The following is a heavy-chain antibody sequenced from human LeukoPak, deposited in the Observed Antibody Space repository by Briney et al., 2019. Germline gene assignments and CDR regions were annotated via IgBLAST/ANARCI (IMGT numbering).Heavy chain of an antibody. J-gene: IGHJ4*02. CDR3: ARGKVVAGTPGQNSWDH. D-gene: IGHD6-19*01. CDR1: GGSISSYY. Sequence: PSETLSLTCTVSGGSISSYYWNWIRQPAGKGLEWIGRIHTSGSTNYNPSLKSRVTVSVDMSKNKFSLKLSSATAADTAVYYCARGKVVAGTPGQNSWDHWGQGTLVTVSS. CDR2: IHTSGST. V-gene: IGHV4-4*07.